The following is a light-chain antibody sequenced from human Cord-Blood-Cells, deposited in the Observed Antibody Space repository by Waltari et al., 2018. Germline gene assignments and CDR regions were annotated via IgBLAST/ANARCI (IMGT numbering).Light chain of an antibody. Sequence: EIVMTQSPATLSVSPGERATLSCRASQSVSSNLAWYQQKPGQAPRLLIYGASTRATGNPASFSGSGSGTDFTLTISSLQSEDFAVYYCQQYNNWPWTFGQGTKVEIK. CDR3: QQYNNWPWT. CDR1: QSVSSN. J-gene: IGKJ1*01. CDR2: GAS. V-gene: IGKV3-15*01.